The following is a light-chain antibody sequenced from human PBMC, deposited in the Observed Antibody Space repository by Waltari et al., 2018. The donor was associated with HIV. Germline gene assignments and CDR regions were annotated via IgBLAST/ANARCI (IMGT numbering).Light chain of an antibody. J-gene: IGLJ1*01. CDR3: CSYAGTYTYV. V-gene: IGLV2-11*01. CDR1: RSDVGGYNF. CDR2: DVT. Sequence: QSALTQTRSVSGSPGQSVTISCSGTRSDVGGYNFLSWYPQHPGKAPKLIIYDVTKRPSGVPDRFSGSKSGSTASLTISGLQAEDEADYYCCSYAGTYTYVFGTETKVTVL.